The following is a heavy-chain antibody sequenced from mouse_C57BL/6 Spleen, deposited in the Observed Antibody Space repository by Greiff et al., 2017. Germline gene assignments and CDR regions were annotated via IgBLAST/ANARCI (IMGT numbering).Heavy chain of an antibody. D-gene: IGHD1-1*01. CDR3: AKNLDYYGSSYGYFDV. CDR2: IWRGGST. CDR1: GFSLTSYG. Sequence: LQQSGPGLVQPSQSLSITCTVSGFSLTSYGVHWVRQSPGKGLEWLGVIWRGGSTDYNAAFMSRLSITKDNSKSQVFFKMNSLQADDTAIYYCAKNLDYYGSSYGYFDVWGTGTTVTVSS. V-gene: IGHV2-5*01. J-gene: IGHJ1*03.